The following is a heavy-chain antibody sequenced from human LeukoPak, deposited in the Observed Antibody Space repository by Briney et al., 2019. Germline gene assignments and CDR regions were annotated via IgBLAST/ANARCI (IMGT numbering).Heavy chain of an antibody. J-gene: IGHJ4*02. V-gene: IGHV3-33*06. Sequence: GGSLRLSCAASGFTFSSYEMNWVRQTPGKGLEWVATIWYDGTTTYYADSVKGRFTISRDDSKNTVYLQMNSLRAEDTATYYCAKDTLAYYFDYWGQGTLVTVSS. CDR1: GFTFSSYE. CDR2: IWYDGTTT. CDR3: AKDTLAYYFDY.